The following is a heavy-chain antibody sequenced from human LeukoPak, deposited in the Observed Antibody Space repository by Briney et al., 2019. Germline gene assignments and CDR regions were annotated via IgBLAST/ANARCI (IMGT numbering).Heavy chain of an antibody. Sequence: SETLSLTCAVSSYSISSGYYWGWIRQPPGKGLVWIGSIYHSGSTYYNPSLKSRVTISVDTSKNQFSLKLSSVTAADTAVYYCAGSRGSGSYYRRYYYYGMDVWGKGTAVTVSS. D-gene: IGHD3-10*01. J-gene: IGHJ6*04. CDR3: AGSRGSGSYYRRYYYYGMDV. V-gene: IGHV4-38-2*01. CDR1: SYSISSGYY. CDR2: IYHSGST.